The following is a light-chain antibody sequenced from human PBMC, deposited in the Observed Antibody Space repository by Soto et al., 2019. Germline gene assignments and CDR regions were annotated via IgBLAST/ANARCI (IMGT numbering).Light chain of an antibody. J-gene: IGLJ3*02. CDR2: NTN. CDR1: SGSVSTSYY. Sequence: QTVVTQEPSFSVSPGGTVTLTCGFSSGSVSTSYYPSWYQLIPGQAPRTLIYNTNTRSSGVPDRFSGSILGSKAALTITGAQADDESDYYCVLYMGSAIWVFDGGTKVTVL. CDR3: VLYMGSAIWV. V-gene: IGLV8-61*01.